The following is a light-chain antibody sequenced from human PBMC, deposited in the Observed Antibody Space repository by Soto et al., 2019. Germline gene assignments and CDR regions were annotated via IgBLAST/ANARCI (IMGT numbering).Light chain of an antibody. CDR2: GAY. CDR1: QSVSSN. Sequence: EIVLTQSPATLSLSPGERATLSCRASQSVSSNLAWYQQKPGQAPRLLTYGAYTRATGIQARFSGSGSGTEFTLTIRSLQPEDFAVYYCKQYYNWPRTFGQGTKVDIK. V-gene: IGKV3-15*01. CDR3: KQYYNWPRT. J-gene: IGKJ1*01.